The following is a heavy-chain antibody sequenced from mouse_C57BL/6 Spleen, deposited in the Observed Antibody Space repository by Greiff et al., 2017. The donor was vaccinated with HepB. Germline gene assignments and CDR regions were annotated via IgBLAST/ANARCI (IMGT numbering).Heavy chain of an antibody. CDR1: GYAFSSYW. D-gene: IGHD2-4*01. CDR3: ARGGDDYGPYFDY. Sequence: QVQLQQSGAELVKPGASVKISCKASGYAFSSYWMNWVKQRPGKGLEWIGQIYPGDGDTNYNGKFKGKATLTADKSSSTAYMQLSSLTSEDSAVYFCARGGDDYGPYFDYWGQGTTLTVSS. V-gene: IGHV1-80*01. CDR2: IYPGDGDT. J-gene: IGHJ2*01.